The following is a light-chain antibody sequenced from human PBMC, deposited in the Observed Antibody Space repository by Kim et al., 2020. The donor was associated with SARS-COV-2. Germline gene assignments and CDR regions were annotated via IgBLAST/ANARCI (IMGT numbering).Light chain of an antibody. V-gene: IGKV3-15*01. Sequence: SPGERATLSCRASRSVSSDLAWYQQRPGQPPRLLIYGASTRATGIPARFSGSGSGTDFTLTISGLQSEDFAVYYCLQYNKWPPWTFGQGTKVDIK. J-gene: IGKJ1*01. CDR2: GAS. CDR1: RSVSSD. CDR3: LQYNKWPPWT.